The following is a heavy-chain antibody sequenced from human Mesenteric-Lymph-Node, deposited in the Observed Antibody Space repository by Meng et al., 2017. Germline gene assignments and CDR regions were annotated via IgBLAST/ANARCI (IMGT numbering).Heavy chain of an antibody. CDR1: GFTFNSYG. D-gene: IGHD5-18*01. V-gene: IGHV3-33*01. CDR3: VRSPRGFAYGYSNLDY. CDR2: VLKDGTKE. J-gene: IGHJ4*02. Sequence: GESLKISCAASGFTFNSYGMHWVRQTPGKGLEWVAVVLKDGTKEYYADSVKGRFTVSRDNSKNTLYLQMNSLRDEDTAVYYCVRSPRGFAYGYSNLDYWGQGTVVTVSS.